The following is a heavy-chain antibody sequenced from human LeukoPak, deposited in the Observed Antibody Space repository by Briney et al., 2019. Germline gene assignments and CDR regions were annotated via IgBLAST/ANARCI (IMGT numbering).Heavy chain of an antibody. CDR2: ISAYNGNT. CDR3: ARNGDSGALDI. CDR1: GYTFTSYG. J-gene: IGHJ3*02. V-gene: IGHV1-18*01. D-gene: IGHD4-17*01. Sequence: GASVKVSCKASGYTFTSYGISWVRQAPGQGLEWMGWISAYNGNTNIAQKFQGRVTMTTDTSTSTVYMELRSLRSDDTAVYYCARNGDSGALDIWGQGTMVTVSS.